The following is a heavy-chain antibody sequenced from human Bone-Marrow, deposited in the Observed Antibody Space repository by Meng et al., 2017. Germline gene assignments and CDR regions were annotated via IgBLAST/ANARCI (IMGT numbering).Heavy chain of an antibody. Sequence: GESLKISCAASGFTFSSYAMNWVRQTPGKGLEWVSTISGSGDSTYYADSVKGRFTVSRDNSKNTLYLQMNSLRAEDAAIYYCAKDAYGNSWYLIDYWGQGTLVTVSS. V-gene: IGHV3-23*01. CDR3: AKDAYGNSWYLIDY. D-gene: IGHD6-13*01. CDR1: GFTFSSYA. J-gene: IGHJ4*02. CDR2: ISGSGDST.